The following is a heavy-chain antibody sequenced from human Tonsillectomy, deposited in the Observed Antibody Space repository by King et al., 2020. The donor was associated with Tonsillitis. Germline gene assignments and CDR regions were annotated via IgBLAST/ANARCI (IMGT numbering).Heavy chain of an antibody. CDR3: GRYEGGVFDP. CDR2: HYDSDNT. V-gene: IGHV4-31*01. Sequence: QLQESGPGLVKPSQTLSLTCTVSSDSISGGAYYWSWIRQHPGKGLEGIGYHYDSDNTYYNPSLKSQLSISVDTSKNHFSLKLSSVTAADTAVYYCGRYEGGVFDPWGQGTLVTVSS. D-gene: IGHD2-15*01. J-gene: IGHJ5*02. CDR1: SDSISGGAYY.